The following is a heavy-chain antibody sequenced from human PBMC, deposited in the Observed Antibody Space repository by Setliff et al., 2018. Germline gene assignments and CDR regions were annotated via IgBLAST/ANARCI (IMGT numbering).Heavy chain of an antibody. CDR1: GGTFSSYA. V-gene: IGHV1-69*13. CDR2: IIPIFGTA. D-gene: IGHD4-17*01. J-gene: IGHJ6*02. Sequence: SVKVSCKASGGTFSSYAISWVRQAPGQGLEWMGGIIPIFGTANYAQKFQGRVTITADESTSTAYMGLSSLRSEDTAVYYCARDLIDPDYGDYLSFYYYGMDVWGQGTTVT. CDR3: ARDLIDPDYGDYLSFYYYGMDV.